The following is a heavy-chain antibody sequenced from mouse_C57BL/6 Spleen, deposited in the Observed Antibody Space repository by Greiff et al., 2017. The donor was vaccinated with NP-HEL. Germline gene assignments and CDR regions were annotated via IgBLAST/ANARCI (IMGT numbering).Heavy chain of an antibody. Sequence: QVQLQQPGTELVKPGASVKLSCKASGYTFTSYWMHWVKQRPGQGLEWIGNINPSNGGTNYNEKFQSKATLTVDKSSSTAYLQLSSLTSEDSAVYYCARQLLYYGYEGDAMDYWGQGTSVTVSS. D-gene: IGHD2-2*01. J-gene: IGHJ4*01. CDR1: GYTFTSYW. CDR2: INPSNGGT. CDR3: ARQLLYYGYEGDAMDY. V-gene: IGHV1-53*01.